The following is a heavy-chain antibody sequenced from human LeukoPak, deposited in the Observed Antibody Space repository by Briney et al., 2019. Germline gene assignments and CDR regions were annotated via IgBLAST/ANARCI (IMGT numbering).Heavy chain of an antibody. CDR1: GFIVSTYA. J-gene: IGHJ6*02. CDR3: AREKATNPVGYYGMDV. CDR2: ISSSGNNI. V-gene: IGHV3-21*01. Sequence: GGSLRLSCAASGFIVSTYAMSWVRQAPGKGLEWVSSISSSGNNIYYADSVKGRFSISRDNAKNSLDLQMNGPRAEDTAVYYCAREKATNPVGYYGMDVWGQGTTVTVSS. D-gene: IGHD1-26*01.